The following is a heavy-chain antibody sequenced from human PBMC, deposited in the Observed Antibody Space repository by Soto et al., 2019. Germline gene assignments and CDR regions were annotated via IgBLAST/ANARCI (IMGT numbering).Heavy chain of an antibody. Sequence: PGGSLRLSCAASGFTVSSNYMSWVRQAPGKGLEWVSVIYSGGSTYYADSVKGRFTISRDNSKNTLYLQMNSLRAEDTAVYYCARWVDTAMVTYFDYWAREPWSPSPQ. CDR1: GFTVSSNY. V-gene: IGHV3-53*01. J-gene: IGHJ4*02. CDR2: IYSGGST. D-gene: IGHD5-18*01. CDR3: ARWVDTAMVTYFDY.